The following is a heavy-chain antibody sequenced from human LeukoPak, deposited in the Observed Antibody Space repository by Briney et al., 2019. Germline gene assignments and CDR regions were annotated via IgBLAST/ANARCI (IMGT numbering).Heavy chain of an antibody. CDR2: IRGSGGST. J-gene: IGHJ4*02. Sequence: PGGSLRLSCSASGFTFTRYAMNWVRQAPGKGLEWVSGIRGSGGSTYYADSVKGRFTISRDISKNTLYLQMDTLRADDTAIYYCAASRRDGYNSYFDYWGQGTLVTVSS. CDR1: GFTFTRYA. V-gene: IGHV3-23*01. D-gene: IGHD5-24*01. CDR3: AASRRDGYNSYFDY.